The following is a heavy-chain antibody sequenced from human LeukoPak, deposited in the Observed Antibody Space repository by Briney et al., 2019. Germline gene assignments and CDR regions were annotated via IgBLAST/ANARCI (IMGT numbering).Heavy chain of an antibody. CDR3: ARYYYDSTPRAYYFDY. D-gene: IGHD3-22*01. CDR2: ISASGDST. CDR1: GFTFSSYA. V-gene: IGHV3-23*01. Sequence: GGSLRLSCAASGFTFSSYAMSWVRQAPGKGLEWVSTISASGDSTNYADSVKGRFTISRDSSKNTLYLLMDSLRAEDTAIYYCARYYYDSTPRAYYFDYWGQGTLVTVSS. J-gene: IGHJ4*02.